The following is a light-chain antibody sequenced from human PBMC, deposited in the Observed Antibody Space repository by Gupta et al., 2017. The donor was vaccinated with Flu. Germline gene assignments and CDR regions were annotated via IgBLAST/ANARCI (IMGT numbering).Light chain of an antibody. CDR2: DDT. J-gene: IGLJ3*02. CDR3: QVWDSYSDHGV. CDR1: NIGSKS. V-gene: IGLV3-21*02. Sequence: SYLLTQPPSVSVAPGQTASIPCEGNNIGSKSVHWYQQKPGQAPVLVVYDDTDRPSGIPERFSGSNSVNTATLTIGRVEAGDEADYFCQVWDSYSDHGVFGGGTKLTVL.